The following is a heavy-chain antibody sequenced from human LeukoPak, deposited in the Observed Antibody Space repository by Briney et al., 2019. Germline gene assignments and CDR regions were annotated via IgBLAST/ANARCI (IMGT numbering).Heavy chain of an antibody. CDR1: GGSFSGCY. D-gene: IGHD4-23*01. J-gene: IGHJ4*01. Sequence: SETLSLTCAVYGGSFSGCYWSWIRQPPGEGLEWIGEIDQGGGTNHNPSLKSRVTLSVDRSKSQFSLRLSSVTAADTALYYCARAYGGRFDYWGHGALVTVSS. CDR2: IDQGGGT. V-gene: IGHV4-34*01. CDR3: ARAYGGRFDY.